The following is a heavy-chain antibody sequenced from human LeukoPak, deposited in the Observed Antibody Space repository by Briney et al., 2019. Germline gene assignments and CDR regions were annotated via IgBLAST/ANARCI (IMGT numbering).Heavy chain of an antibody. CDR1: GDSLNELS. CDR2: FEPEEGET. D-gene: IGHD2-8*01. Sequence: WASVKVSCKVSGDSLNELSIHWVRQAPGKGLEWMGGFEPEEGETLHAEKFEGRVNMTEDTSTGTAYLELSSLRSEDMGVYYCATESGASVMGGLDIWGQGILVTVSS. CDR3: ATESGASVMGGLDI. J-gene: IGHJ5*02. V-gene: IGHV1-24*01.